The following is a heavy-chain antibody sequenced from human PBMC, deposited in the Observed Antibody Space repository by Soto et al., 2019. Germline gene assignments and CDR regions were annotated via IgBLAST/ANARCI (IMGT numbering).Heavy chain of an antibody. CDR2: INAGNGNT. D-gene: IGHD3-3*02. Sequence: ASVKVSCKDSGDTFTIYVSHCGRQATGQRLEWMGWINAGNGNTKYSQKFQGRVTITRDTSASTAYMELSSLRSEDTAVYYCARDSPPIASWGQGTLVTVSS. CDR3: ARDSPPIAS. V-gene: IGHV1-3*01. CDR1: GDTFTIYV. J-gene: IGHJ5*02.